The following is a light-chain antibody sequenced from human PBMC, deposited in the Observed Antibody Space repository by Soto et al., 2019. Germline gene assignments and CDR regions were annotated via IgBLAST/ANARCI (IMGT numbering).Light chain of an antibody. V-gene: IGLV1-40*01. CDR2: MNN. CDR3: VAWDDDLSARV. Sequence: QSVLTQPPSVSGAPGQRVTISCTGSSSNIGAGFDVHWYHQIAGTAPKHLIFMNNQRPSGVPDRFSGSKSGTSASLVISGLRSEDEADYYCVAWDDDLSARVFGGGTKLTVL. CDR1: SSNIGAGFD. J-gene: IGLJ3*02.